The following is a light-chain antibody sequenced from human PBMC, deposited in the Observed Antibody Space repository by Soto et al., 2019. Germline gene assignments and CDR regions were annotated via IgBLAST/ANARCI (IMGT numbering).Light chain of an antibody. V-gene: IGKV3-11*01. J-gene: IGKJ1*01. Sequence: EIVLTQSPATLSLSPGERATLSCRASQSVSSYLAWYQQKPGQAPRLLIYDASTRATGIPAMFSGSGSGTEFTLTITSLEPEDFAVYYCQQRSNWPPTFGQGTKVDIK. CDR1: QSVSSY. CDR2: DAS. CDR3: QQRSNWPPT.